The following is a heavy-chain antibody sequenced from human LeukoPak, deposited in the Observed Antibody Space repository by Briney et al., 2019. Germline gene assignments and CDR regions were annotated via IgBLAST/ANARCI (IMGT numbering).Heavy chain of an antibody. V-gene: IGHV4-34*01. Sequence: PSETLSLTCAVYGGSFSGYYWSWTRQPPGKGLEWIGEINHSGSTNYNPSLKSRVTISVDTSKNQFSLKLSSVTAADTAVYYCARLFPVVRGVSDYWGQGTLVTVSS. D-gene: IGHD3-10*01. J-gene: IGHJ4*02. CDR2: INHSGST. CDR3: ARLFPVVRGVSDY. CDR1: GGSFSGYY.